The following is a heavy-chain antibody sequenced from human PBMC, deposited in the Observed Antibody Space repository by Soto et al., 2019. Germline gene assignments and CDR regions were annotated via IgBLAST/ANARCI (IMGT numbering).Heavy chain of an antibody. J-gene: IGHJ4*02. D-gene: IGHD6-19*01. CDR3: ARDAAVPGESDRFDY. CDR2: AYHNGLT. Sequence: SETLSLTCAVSGDSVTSNVWWSWVRQPPGKGLEWIGEAYHNGLTDYNPSLKSRVTVSVDTSKNEFSLKLTSLTAADTAIYYCARDAAVPGESDRFDYWGQGTLVTVSS. V-gene: IGHV4-4*02. CDR1: GDSVTSNVW.